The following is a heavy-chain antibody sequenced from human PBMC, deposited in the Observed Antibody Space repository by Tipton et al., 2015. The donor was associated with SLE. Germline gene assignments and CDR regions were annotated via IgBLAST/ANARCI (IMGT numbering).Heavy chain of an antibody. V-gene: IGHV4-39*07. CDR1: HDSVNSNIYS. CDR3: ARLRRHQNLVRMGWL. J-gene: IGHJ4*02. D-gene: IGHD2-8*02. Sequence: TLSLTCTVSHDSVNSNIYSWGWIRQPPGEGLEWIGSLSWTGNTFYNPSLRGRLTISRDTSKNQFSLRLSSVTAADTAVYFCARLRRHQNLVRMGWLWGPGTLITVSS. CDR2: LSWTGNT.